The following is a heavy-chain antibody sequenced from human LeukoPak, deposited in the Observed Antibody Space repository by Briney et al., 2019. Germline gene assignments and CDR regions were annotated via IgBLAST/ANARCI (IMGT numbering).Heavy chain of an antibody. V-gene: IGHV1-69*13. CDR3: SIVGATRRAGPLFDY. CDR2: IIPIFGTA. CDR1: GGTFSSYA. D-gene: IGHD1-26*01. Sequence: ASVKVSCKASGGTFSSYAISWVRQAPGQGLEWMGGIIPIFGTANYAQKFQGRVTITADESTSTAYMELSSLRSEDTAVYYCSIVGATRRAGPLFDYWGQGTLVTVSS. J-gene: IGHJ4*02.